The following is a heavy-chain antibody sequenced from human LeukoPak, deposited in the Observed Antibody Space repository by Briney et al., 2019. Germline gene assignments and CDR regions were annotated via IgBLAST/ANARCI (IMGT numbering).Heavy chain of an antibody. Sequence: SETLSLTCTVSGGSISSSSYYWGWIRQPPGKGLEWIGEINHSGSTNYNPSLKSRVTISVDTSKNQFSLKLSSVTAADTAVYYCASNLAITMVRGAIVNWGQGTLVTVSS. D-gene: IGHD3-10*01. J-gene: IGHJ4*02. V-gene: IGHV4-39*07. CDR3: ASNLAITMVRGAIVN. CDR2: INHSGST. CDR1: GGSISSSSYY.